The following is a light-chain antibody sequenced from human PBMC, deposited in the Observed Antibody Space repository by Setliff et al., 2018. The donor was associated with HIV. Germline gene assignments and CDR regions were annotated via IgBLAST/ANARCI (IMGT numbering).Light chain of an antibody. J-gene: IGLJ3*02. V-gene: IGLV8-61*01. CDR2: STN. Sequence: QTVVTQEPSFSVSPGGTVTLTCGLNSGSVSTGHYPSWYQQTPGQTPRMLIYSTNTRSSGVPDRFSGSILGNRAALTITGAQADDECDYYCVLYMGNGISVFGGGTKVTVL. CDR3: VLYMGNGISV. CDR1: SGSVSTGHY.